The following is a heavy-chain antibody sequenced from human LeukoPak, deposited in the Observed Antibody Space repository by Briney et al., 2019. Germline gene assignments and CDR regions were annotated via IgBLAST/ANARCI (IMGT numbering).Heavy chain of an antibody. J-gene: IGHJ2*01. Sequence: PSETLSLTCTVSGASISSSSYYWGWIRQPPGKGLEWIGSIYYNGDTYYNSSLKSRLTISVDTSKNQFTLKLSSMTAADTAVYYCAIYYCSSTSCYGVKGWYFDLWGRGTLVTVSS. CDR3: AIYYCSSTSCYGVKGWYFDL. CDR2: IYYNGDT. D-gene: IGHD2-2*01. CDR1: GASISSSSYY. V-gene: IGHV4-39*01.